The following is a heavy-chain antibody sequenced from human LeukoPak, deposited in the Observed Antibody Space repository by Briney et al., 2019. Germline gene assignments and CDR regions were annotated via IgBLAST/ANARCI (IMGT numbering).Heavy chain of an antibody. CDR2: IYSSGTT. CDR3: ARGSSGWYSIDY. Sequence: PSETLSLTCTVSGGSITNSYWNWLRQPVGKGLEWIGRIYSSGTTNYNPSLTGRVSISIDTSKNQFSLKLNSVTAADTAVYYCARGSSGWYSIDYWGQGALVTVSS. D-gene: IGHD6-19*01. CDR1: GGSITNSY. V-gene: IGHV4-4*07. J-gene: IGHJ4*01.